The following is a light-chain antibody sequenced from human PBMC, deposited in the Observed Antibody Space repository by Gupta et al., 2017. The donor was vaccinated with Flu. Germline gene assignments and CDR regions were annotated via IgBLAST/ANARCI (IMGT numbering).Light chain of an antibody. CDR1: QSVRNS. Sequence: SPAALSLSPGDVATLSCRASQSVRNSLAWYQQNPGQAPRLLIYDASTRAAGIPARFSGSGSGXDFTLSXSSLEPEDFAVYYFHQRANGRAFGXGTKLHIK. CDR2: DAS. V-gene: IGKV3-11*01. J-gene: IGKJ3*01. CDR3: HQRANGRA.